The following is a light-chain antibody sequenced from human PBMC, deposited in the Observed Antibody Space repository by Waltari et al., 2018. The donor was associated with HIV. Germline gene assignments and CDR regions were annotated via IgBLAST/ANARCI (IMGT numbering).Light chain of an antibody. CDR2: AAS. J-gene: IGKJ2*01. Sequence: EIVLTQSPGTLSLSPGERVILSCRASQSVSSSHLAWYQQKPGQAPRLVIYAASSRATGIPDRFSGSGSGTDFTLTISRLEPEDFAVYYCQQYHNLPYTFGQGTRLESK. CDR1: QSVSSSH. V-gene: IGKV3-20*01. CDR3: QQYHNLPYT.